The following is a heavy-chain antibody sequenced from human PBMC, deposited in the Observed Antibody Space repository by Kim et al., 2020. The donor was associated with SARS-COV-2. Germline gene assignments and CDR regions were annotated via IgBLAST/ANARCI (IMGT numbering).Heavy chain of an antibody. CDR1: GESISSSYW. V-gene: IGHV4-4*02. CDR2: IYHTGDT. CDR3: ARSLPNFGIDG. D-gene: IGHD1-1*01. Sequence: SETLSLTCGVSGESISSSYWWSWVRQPPGKGLDWVGQIYHTGDTDYNPSLKSRVSISADKSKNQLSLTLTSVTAADTAQYYCARSLPNFGIDGWGQGTT. J-gene: IGHJ6*02.